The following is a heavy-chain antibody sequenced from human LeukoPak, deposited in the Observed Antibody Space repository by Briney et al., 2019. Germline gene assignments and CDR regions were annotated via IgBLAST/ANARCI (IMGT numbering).Heavy chain of an antibody. J-gene: IGHJ4*02. D-gene: IGHD5-12*01. Sequence: GGSLRLSCAASGFTFSSYAMHWVRQAPGKGLEWVSGITGSGSPTYYAESVKGRFTISRDNSKNTLYLQMNSPRAEDTAVYYCAREGIIVATVNWGQGTLVTVSS. V-gene: IGHV3-23*01. CDR3: AREGIIVATVN. CDR2: ITGSGSPT. CDR1: GFTFSSYA.